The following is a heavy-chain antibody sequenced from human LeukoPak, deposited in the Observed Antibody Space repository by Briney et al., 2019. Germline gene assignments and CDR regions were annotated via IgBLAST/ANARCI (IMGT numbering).Heavy chain of an antibody. Sequence: PSETLSFTCNVSGGSISGGGYYWSWIRQHPGEGLEWIGYIYYSGSTYYNPSLKSRVTISVDTSKNQFSLKLSSVTAADTAMYYCARRVISEFSIDKGNWLDPWGQGTLVTVSS. D-gene: IGHD3-3*02. V-gene: IGHV4-31*03. J-gene: IGHJ5*02. CDR2: IYYSGST. CDR1: GGSISGGGYY. CDR3: ARRVISEFSIDKGNWLDP.